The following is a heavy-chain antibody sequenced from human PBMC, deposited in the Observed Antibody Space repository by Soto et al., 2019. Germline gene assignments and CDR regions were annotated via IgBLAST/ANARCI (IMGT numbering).Heavy chain of an antibody. CDR1: GFTLSSYA. V-gene: IGHV3-30-3*01. CDR2: ISYDGSNK. Sequence: PGGSLRLSCAPSGFTLSSYAMHWVRQAPGKGLEWVAGISYDGSNKYYADSVKGRFTISREKSKNTLYLQMNSLRSEDTAVYYCARDLPLWGVPAADFDYWGQGTLVTVSS. CDR3: ARDLPLWGVPAADFDY. J-gene: IGHJ4*02. D-gene: IGHD2-2*01.